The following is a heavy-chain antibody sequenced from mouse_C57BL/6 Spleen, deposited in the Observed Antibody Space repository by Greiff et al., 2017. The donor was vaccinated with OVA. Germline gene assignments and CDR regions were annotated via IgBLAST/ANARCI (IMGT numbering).Heavy chain of an antibody. CDR2: IDPSDSET. D-gene: IGHD1-1*01. J-gene: IGHJ1*03. CDR3: ARAYYGSNYEYFDD. CDR1: GYTFTSYW. V-gene: IGHV1-52*01. Sequence: QVQLKQPGAELVRPGSSVKLSCKASGYTFTSYWMHWVKQRPIQGLEWIGNIDPSDSETHYNQKFKDKATLTVDTSSSTAYMQLSSLTSEDSAVYYCARAYYGSNYEYFDDWGKGTTVTVSS.